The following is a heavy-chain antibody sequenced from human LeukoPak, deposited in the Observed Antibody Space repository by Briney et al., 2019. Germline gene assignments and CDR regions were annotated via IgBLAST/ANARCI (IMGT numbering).Heavy chain of an antibody. Sequence: ASVKVSCKASGYTLTELSMHWVRQAPGKGLEWMGWISAYNGNTNYAQKLQGRVTMTTDTSTSTAYMELRSLRSDDTAVYYCARGLYLLGPAAHWGQGTLVTVSS. J-gene: IGHJ4*02. D-gene: IGHD2-2*01. CDR2: ISAYNGNT. CDR3: ARGLYLLGPAAH. CDR1: GYTLTELS. V-gene: IGHV1-18*01.